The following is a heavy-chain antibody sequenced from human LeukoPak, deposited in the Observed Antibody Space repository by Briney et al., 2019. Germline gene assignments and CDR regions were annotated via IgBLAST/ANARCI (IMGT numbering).Heavy chain of an antibody. J-gene: IGHJ5*02. V-gene: IGHV3-30*02. D-gene: IGHD4-17*01. Sequence: EPGRSLRLSCEASGFSFSDSGMHWVRQAPGKGLEWVAFIRYDGSNKYYADSVKGRFTISRDNSKNTLYLQMNSLRAEDTAAYYCAKDTPSTVTTRGGWFDPWGQGTLVTVSS. CDR2: IRYDGSNK. CDR3: AKDTPSTVTTRGGWFDP. CDR1: GFSFSDSG.